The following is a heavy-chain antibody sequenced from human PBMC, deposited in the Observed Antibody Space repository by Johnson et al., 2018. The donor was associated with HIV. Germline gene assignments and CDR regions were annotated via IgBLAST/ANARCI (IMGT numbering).Heavy chain of an antibody. CDR1: GFTFSSYA. J-gene: IGHJ3*02. CDR2: ISYDGSNK. Sequence: VQLVESGVGVVQPGRSLRLSCAASGFTFSSYAMHWVRQAPGKGLEWVVVISYDGSNKYYPDSVKGRFTISRDNSKNTLYLQMNSLRAEDTAVYYCARDRGGGASGAFDIWGQGTMVTVSS. D-gene: IGHD1-26*01. V-gene: IGHV3-30*04. CDR3: ARDRGGGASGAFDI.